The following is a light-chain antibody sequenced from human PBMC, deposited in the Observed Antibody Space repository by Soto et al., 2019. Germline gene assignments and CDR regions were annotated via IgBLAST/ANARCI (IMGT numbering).Light chain of an antibody. CDR3: QQYNSLPT. CDR2: GAS. CDR1: QSITTE. V-gene: IGKV1-5*01. J-gene: IGKJ1*01. Sequence: DIQMTQSPSTLSASAGDRVTNTCRASQSITTELAWYQQKPGKAPKLLIYGASSLESGVPSRFSGSGSGTEFTLTISSLQPDDFATYYCQQYNSLPTFGQGTKV.